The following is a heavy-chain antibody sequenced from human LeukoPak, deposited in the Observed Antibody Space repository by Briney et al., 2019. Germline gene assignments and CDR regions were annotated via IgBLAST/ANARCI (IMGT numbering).Heavy chain of an antibody. Sequence: GGSLRLSCAASGFTFSSYGMHWVRQAPVKGLEWVAVIWYDGSYKYYADSVKGRFTISRDNSKNTLYLQMNSLRAEDTAVYYCARAYGSGVFDYWGQGTLVTVSS. D-gene: IGHD3-10*01. J-gene: IGHJ4*02. CDR3: ARAYGSGVFDY. V-gene: IGHV3-33*01. CDR1: GFTFSSYG. CDR2: IWYDGSYK.